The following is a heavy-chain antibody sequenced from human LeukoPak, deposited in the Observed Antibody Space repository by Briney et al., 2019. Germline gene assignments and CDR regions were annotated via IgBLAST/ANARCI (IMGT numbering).Heavy chain of an antibody. D-gene: IGHD5-18*01. CDR1: GGSFSGYY. CDR2: INHSGST. CDR3: ARTRYSYDFCFDY. Sequence: SETLSLTCAVYGGSFSGYYWSWIRQPPGKGLEWIGEINHSGSTNYNPSLKSRVTISVDTSKNQFSLKLSSVTAADTAVYYCARTRYSYDFCFDYWGQGTLVTVSS. V-gene: IGHV4-34*01. J-gene: IGHJ4*02.